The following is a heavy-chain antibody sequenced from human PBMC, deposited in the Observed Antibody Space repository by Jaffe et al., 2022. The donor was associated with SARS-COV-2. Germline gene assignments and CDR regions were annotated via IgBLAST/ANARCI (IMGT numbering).Heavy chain of an antibody. CDR3: VKAGGIGFSEWLESGMDV. CDR2: TSYDETVK. CDR1: GFTFSDFA. D-gene: IGHD3-3*01. Sequence: QVQLVESGGGVVQSGRSLRLSCAASGFTFSDFAMHWVRQAPGKGVEWVAVTSYDETVKYYGESVRGRFTIARDNSKNTVFLQMNSLRADDTAVYYCVKAGGIGFSEWLESGMDVWGQGTTVTVSS. V-gene: IGHV3-30*18. J-gene: IGHJ6*02.